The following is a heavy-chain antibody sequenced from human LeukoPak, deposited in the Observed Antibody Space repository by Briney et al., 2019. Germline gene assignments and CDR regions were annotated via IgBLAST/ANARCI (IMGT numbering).Heavy chain of an antibody. J-gene: IGHJ4*02. D-gene: IGHD3-22*01. CDR1: GFSLSTSGVG. Sequence: SGPTLVNPTQTLTLTCTFSGFSLSTSGVGVGWIRQPPGKALEWLALIYWDDDKRRSPSLKSRLTITKDTSKNQVVLTMTNMDPVDTATYYCAHTSYYYDSSGYPRSFDYWGQGTLVTVSS. V-gene: IGHV2-5*02. CDR3: AHTSYYYDSSGYPRSFDY. CDR2: IYWDDDK.